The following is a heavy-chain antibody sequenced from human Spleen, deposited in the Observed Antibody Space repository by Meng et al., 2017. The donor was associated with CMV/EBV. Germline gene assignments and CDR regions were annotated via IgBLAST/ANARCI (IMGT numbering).Heavy chain of an antibody. CDR3: AKDAPSYGVSPSYYYYGVDV. V-gene: IGHV3-66*02. CDR2: IYSGGST. Sequence: GESLKISCAASGFTVSSSNMNWVRQAPGKGLEWVSLIYSGGSTYYADSVKGRFTISRDNSNNTLYLQMNSLRPEDTAVYYCAKDAPSYGVSPSYYYYGVDVWGQGTTVTVSS. J-gene: IGHJ6*02. CDR1: GFTVSSSN. D-gene: IGHD4-17*01.